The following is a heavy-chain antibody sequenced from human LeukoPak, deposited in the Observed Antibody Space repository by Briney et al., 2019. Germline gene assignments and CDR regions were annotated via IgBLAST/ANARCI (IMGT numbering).Heavy chain of an antibody. CDR2: IYSGGST. CDR1: GFTVSSNY. J-gene: IGHJ4*02. CDR3: ARGVNYYDSSGYYYPAPFDY. Sequence: QAGGSLRLSCAASGFTVSSNYMSWLRRAPGKGLEWVSVIYSGGSTYYADSVKGRFTISRDNSKNTLYLQMNSLRAEDTAVYYCARGVNYYDSSGYYYPAPFDYWGQGTLVTVSS. V-gene: IGHV3-53*01. D-gene: IGHD3-22*01.